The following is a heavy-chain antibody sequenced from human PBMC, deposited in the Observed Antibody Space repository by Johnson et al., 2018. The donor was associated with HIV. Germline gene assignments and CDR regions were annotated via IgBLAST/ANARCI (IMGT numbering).Heavy chain of an antibody. CDR1: GFTFSSYA. CDR3: AREMAATNAWALDI. J-gene: IGHJ3*02. D-gene: IGHD5-24*01. Sequence: VQLVESGGGLVQPGGSLRLSCAASGFTFSSYAMSWVRQAPGKGLEWVSVIYSGGSTYYADSVKGRFTISRDNSKNTLYLQMNSLRAEDTAVYYCAREMAATNAWALDIWGQGTMVTVSS. CDR2: IYSGGST. V-gene: IGHV3-66*01.